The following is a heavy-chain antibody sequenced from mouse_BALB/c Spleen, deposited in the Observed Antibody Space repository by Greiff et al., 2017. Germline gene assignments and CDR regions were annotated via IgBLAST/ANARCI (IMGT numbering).Heavy chain of an antibody. J-gene: IGHJ4*01. D-gene: IGHD1-1*01. CDR1: GYAFTNYL. CDR3: ARSYGSFLYYAMDY. CDR2: INPGSGGT. Sequence: QVQLQQSGAELVRPGTSVKVSCKASGYAFTNYLIEWVKQRPGQGLEWIGVINPGSGGTNYNEKFKGKATLTADKSSSTAYMQLSSLTSDDSAVYFCARSYGSFLYYAMDYWGQGTSVTVSS. V-gene: IGHV1-54*03.